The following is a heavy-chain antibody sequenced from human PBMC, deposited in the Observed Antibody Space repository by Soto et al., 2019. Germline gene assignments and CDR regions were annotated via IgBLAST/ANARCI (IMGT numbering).Heavy chain of an antibody. Sequence: GGSLRLSCAVSGFTFSSYAMHWIRQAPGKGLEWVAIISYNGGEKYFADSVKGRFTISRDNSKNTLFLQMDRLRPEDTAVYYCASDYGSGTTDISFYFDYWGQGTLVTVSS. J-gene: IGHJ4*02. D-gene: IGHD3-10*01. V-gene: IGHV3-30*14. CDR1: GFTFSSYA. CDR2: ISYNGGEK. CDR3: ASDYGSGTTDISFYFDY.